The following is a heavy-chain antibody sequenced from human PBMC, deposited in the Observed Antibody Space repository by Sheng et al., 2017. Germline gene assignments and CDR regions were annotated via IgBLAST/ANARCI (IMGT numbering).Heavy chain of an antibody. V-gene: IGHV3-30*18. J-gene: IGHJ4*02. CDR3: AKDWHSSGWYGYFDY. CDR1: GFTFSSYG. Sequence: QVQLVESGGGVVQPGRSLRLSCAASGFTFSSYGMHWVRQAPGKGLEWVAVISYDGSNKYYADSVKGRFTISRDNSKNTLYLQMNSLRAEDTAVYYCAKDWHSSGWYGYFDYWGQGTLVTVSS. CDR2: ISYDGSNK. D-gene: IGHD6-19*01.